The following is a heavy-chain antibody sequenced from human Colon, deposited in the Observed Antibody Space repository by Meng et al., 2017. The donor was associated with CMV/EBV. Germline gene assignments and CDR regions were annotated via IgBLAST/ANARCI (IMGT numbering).Heavy chain of an antibody. CDR1: GFIFSNYW. D-gene: IGHD2-21*02. J-gene: IGHJ5*02. CDR3: VRELANCGGDCLHL. CDR2: IKSDGSMT. V-gene: IGHV3-74*01. Sequence: ATSGFIFSNYWMHWVREAPGKGLVWVARIKSDGSMTNYADSVKGRFTISGDNAKSTLYLQMNSLRAEDTAVYHCVRELANCGGDCLHLWGQGTLVTAPQ.